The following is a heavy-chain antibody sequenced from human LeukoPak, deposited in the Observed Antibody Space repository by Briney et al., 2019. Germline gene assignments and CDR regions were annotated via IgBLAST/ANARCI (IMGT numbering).Heavy chain of an antibody. CDR2: IGAYNGNT. CDR3: ARSYYYDSSGYYPPDY. Sequence: GASVKVSCKASGYTFTNYGISWVRQAPGQGLEWMGWIGAYNGNTNYAQRLQGRVTMTTDTSTNTAYMELRSLGSDDTAVYYCARSYYYDSSGYYPPDYRGQGTLVTVSS. J-gene: IGHJ4*02. CDR1: GYTFTNYG. V-gene: IGHV1-18*01. D-gene: IGHD3-22*01.